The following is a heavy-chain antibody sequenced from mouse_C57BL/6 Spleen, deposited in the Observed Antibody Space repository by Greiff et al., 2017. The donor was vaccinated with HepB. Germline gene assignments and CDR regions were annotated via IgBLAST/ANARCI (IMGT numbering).Heavy chain of an antibody. V-gene: IGHV1-61*01. D-gene: IGHD4-1*01. J-gene: IGHJ4*01. CDR2: IYPSDSET. CDR1: GYTFTSYW. CDR3: ARWDPYAMDY. Sequence: QVQLQQSGPELVRPGSSVKLSCKASGYTFTSYWMDWVKQRPGQGLEWIGNIYPSDSETHYNQKFKDKATLTVDKSSSTAYMQLSSPTSEDSAVYYCARWDPYAMDYWGQGTSVTVSS.